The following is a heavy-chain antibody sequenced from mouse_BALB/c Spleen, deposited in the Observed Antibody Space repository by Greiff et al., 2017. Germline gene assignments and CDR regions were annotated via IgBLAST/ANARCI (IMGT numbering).Heavy chain of an antibody. V-gene: IGHV5-6-5*01. J-gene: IGHJ2*01. D-gene: IGHD1-1*01. CDR1: GFAFSSYD. CDR2: ISSGGST. CDR3: AREGRFITTVVATGGY. Sequence: EVKLMESGGGLVKPGGSLKLSCAASGFAFSSYDMSWVRQTPEKRLEWVAYISSGGSTYYPDSVKGRFTISRDNARNILYLQMSSLRSEDTAMYYCAREGRFITTVVATGGYWGQGTTLTVSS.